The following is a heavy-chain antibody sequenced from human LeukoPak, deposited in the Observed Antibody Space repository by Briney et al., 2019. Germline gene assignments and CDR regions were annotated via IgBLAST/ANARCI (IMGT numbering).Heavy chain of an antibody. V-gene: IGHV3-9*01. CDR3: AKDSYPYYYDSSGYYDY. J-gene: IGHJ4*02. D-gene: IGHD3-22*01. CDR1: GFTFDDYA. Sequence: QTGGSLRLSCAASGFTFDDYAMHWVRQAPGKGLEWVSGISWNSGSIGYADSVKGRFTISRDNAKNSLYLQMNSLRAEDTALYYCAKDSYPYYYDSSGYYDYWGQGTLVTVSS. CDR2: ISWNSGSI.